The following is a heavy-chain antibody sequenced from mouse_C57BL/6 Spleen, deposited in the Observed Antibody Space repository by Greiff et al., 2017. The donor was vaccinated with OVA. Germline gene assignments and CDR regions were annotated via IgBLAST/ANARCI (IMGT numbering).Heavy chain of an antibody. J-gene: IGHJ1*03. CDR3: TTDYCRTYFDV. V-gene: IGHV14-4*01. Sequence: EVQLQQSGAELVRPGASVKLSCTASGFNIKDDYMHWVKQRPEQGLEWIGWIDPENGDTESTSKFQGKATITADTYSNTAYLQLSSLPSEDTAVYYCTTDYCRTYFDVWGTGTTVTVSS. CDR1: GFNIKDDY. D-gene: IGHD1-1*01. CDR2: IDPENGDT.